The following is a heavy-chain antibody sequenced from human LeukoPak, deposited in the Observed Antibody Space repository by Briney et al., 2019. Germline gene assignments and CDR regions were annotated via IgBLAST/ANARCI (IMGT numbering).Heavy chain of an antibody. CDR2: ISSSSSYI. CDR3: ARDTSQDIVVVPAAIGVYYYYGMDV. J-gene: IGHJ6*02. Sequence: GGSLRLSCAASGFTFSSYSMNWVRQAPGKGLEWVSSISSSSSYIYYADSVKGRFTISRDNAKNSLYLQMNSLRAEDTAVYYCARDTSQDIVVVPAAIGVYYYYGMDVWGQGTTVTVSS. V-gene: IGHV3-21*01. D-gene: IGHD2-2*02. CDR1: GFTFSSYS.